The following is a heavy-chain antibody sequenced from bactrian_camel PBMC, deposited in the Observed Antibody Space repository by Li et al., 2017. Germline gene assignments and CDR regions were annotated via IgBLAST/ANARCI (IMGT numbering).Heavy chain of an antibody. CDR3: AEGRGSRGEHCYSLNY. CDR2: INSGGSTT. J-gene: IGHJ4*01. D-gene: IGHD6*01. Sequence: QVQLVESGGGLVQPGGSLRLSCAADALTLSSYWMYWVRQAPGKGLEWVSSINSGGSTTYYADSVKGRFIISRDNAKNAVYLQMNGLKPEDTAVYYCAEGRGSRGEHCYSLNYWGQGTQVTVS. CDR1: ALTLSSYW. V-gene: IGHV3S25*01.